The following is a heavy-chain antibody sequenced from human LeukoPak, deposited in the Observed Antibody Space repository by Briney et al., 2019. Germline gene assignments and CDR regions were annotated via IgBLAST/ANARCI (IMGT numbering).Heavy chain of an antibody. V-gene: IGHV3-53*01. CDR1: GFSVNNKY. CDR3: GSHSGLNYDGSGYPVFAFDV. Sequence: GGSLRLSCAASGFSVNNKYVTWVRQAPGRGLEWVSVIYSGGSTYYAHSVRGRFTISRDNSMNTLYFQMNSLRAEDTAVYYCGSHSGLNYDGSGYPVFAFDVWGQGTMVTVSS. CDR2: IYSGGST. J-gene: IGHJ3*01. D-gene: IGHD3-22*01.